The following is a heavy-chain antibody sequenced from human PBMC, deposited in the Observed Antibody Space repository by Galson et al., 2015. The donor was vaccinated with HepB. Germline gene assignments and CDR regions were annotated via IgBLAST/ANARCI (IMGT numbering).Heavy chain of an antibody. J-gene: IGHJ1*01. V-gene: IGHV3-11*06. CDR2: ISSSSSYT. CDR3: ARVKRDAAAAGNKVGYFQH. D-gene: IGHD6-13*01. Sequence: SLRLSCAASGFTFSDYYMSWIRQAPGKGLEWVSYISSSSSYTNYADSVKGRFTISRDNAKNSLYLQMNSLRAEDTAVYYCARVKRDAAAAGNKVGYFQHWGQGTLVTVSS. CDR1: GFTFSDYY.